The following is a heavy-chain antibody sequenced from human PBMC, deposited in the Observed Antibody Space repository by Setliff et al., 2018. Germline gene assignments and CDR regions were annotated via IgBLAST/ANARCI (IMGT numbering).Heavy chain of an antibody. CDR2: IYPGDSDT. D-gene: IGHD3-22*01. CDR3: ARESYDSSGYIYYFDY. Sequence: GESLKISCKGSGYSFTSYWIGWVRQMPGKGLEWMGIIYPGDSDTRYSPSFQGQVTISADKSISTAYLQWSSLKASDTAMYYCARESYDSSGYIYYFDYWGQGTLVTGSA. V-gene: IGHV5-51*01. J-gene: IGHJ4*02. CDR1: GYSFTSYW.